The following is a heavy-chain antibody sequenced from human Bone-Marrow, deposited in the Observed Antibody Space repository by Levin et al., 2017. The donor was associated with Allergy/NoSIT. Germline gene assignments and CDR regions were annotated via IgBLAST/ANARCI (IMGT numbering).Heavy chain of an antibody. CDR1: GFTFSSYA. D-gene: IGHD4-11*01. CDR3: ARETTDPKYYDYYGMDV. V-gene: IGHV3-30-3*01. J-gene: IGHJ6*02. Sequence: GGSLRLSCAASGFTFSSYAMHWVRQAPGKGLEWVAVISYDGSNKYYADSVKGRFTISRDNSKNTLYLQMNSLRAEDTAVYYCARETTDPKYYDYYGMDVWGQGTTVTVSS. CDR2: ISYDGSNK.